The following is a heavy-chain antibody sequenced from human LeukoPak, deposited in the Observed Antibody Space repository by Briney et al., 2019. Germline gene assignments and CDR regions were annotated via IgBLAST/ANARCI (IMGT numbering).Heavy chain of an antibody. CDR1: GYSISSGYY. V-gene: IGHV4-38-2*02. D-gene: IGHD3-3*01. J-gene: IGHJ6*04. Sequence: SEILSLTCTVSGYSISSGYYWGWIRQPPGKGLEWIGSIYHSGSTYYNPSLKSRVTISVDTSKNQFSLKLSSVTAADTAVYYCARAHDPHLGMDVWGKGTTVTVSS. CDR3: ARAHDPHLGMDV. CDR2: IYHSGST.